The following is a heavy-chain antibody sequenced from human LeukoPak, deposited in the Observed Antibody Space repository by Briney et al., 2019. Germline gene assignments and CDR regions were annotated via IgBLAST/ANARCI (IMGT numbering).Heavy chain of an antibody. J-gene: IGHJ6*02. D-gene: IGHD2-2*01. CDR2: ISSSSSTI. CDR1: GFTFGSYS. V-gene: IGHV3-48*01. Sequence: GGSLRLSCAASGFTFGSYSMNWVRQAPGKGLEWVSYISSSSSTIYYADSVKGRFTISRDNAKNSLYLQMNSLRAEDTAVYYCARRGYCSSTSCLSYYYGMDVWGQGTTVTVSS. CDR3: ARRGYCSSTSCLSYYYGMDV.